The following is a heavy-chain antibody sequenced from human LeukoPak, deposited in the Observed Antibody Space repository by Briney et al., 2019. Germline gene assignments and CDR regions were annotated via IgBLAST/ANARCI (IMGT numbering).Heavy chain of an antibody. CDR2: INQRRNT. V-gene: IGHV4-59*01. CDR1: GGSISSYY. Sequence: SETLSLTCTVSGGSISSYYWSWIRQPPGKGLEWIGEINQRRNTNYNPSLKSRVTISIDTSKNQFSLKLSSVTAADTAVYYCARGVYIAAAQYGYWGQGTLVTVSS. J-gene: IGHJ4*02. D-gene: IGHD6-13*01. CDR3: ARGVYIAAAQYGY.